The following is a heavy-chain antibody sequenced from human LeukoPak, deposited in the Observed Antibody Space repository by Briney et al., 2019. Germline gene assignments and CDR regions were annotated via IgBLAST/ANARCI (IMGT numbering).Heavy chain of an antibody. J-gene: IGHJ6*03. D-gene: IGHD2-15*01. CDR3: ARELPYYYYMDV. CDR2: ISSSSSYI. Sequence: GGSLRLSCAASGFTFSSYSMNWVRQAPGKGLEWVSSISSSSSYIYYADSVKGRFTISRDNAKNSLYLQMNSLRAEDTAVYYCARELPYYYYMDVWGKGTTVTVSS. CDR1: GFTFSSYS. V-gene: IGHV3-21*01.